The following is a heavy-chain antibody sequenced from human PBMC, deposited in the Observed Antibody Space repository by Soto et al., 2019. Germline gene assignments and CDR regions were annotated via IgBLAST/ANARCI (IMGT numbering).Heavy chain of an antibody. CDR2: INHSGST. Sequence: SETLSLTCAVYGGSFSGYYWSWIRQPPGKGLEWIGEINHSGSTNYNPSLKSRVTISVDTSKNQFSLKLSSVTAADTAVYYCARGEYDILTGSNWFDPWGQGTLVTV. CDR1: GGSFSGYY. D-gene: IGHD3-9*01. J-gene: IGHJ5*02. V-gene: IGHV4-34*01. CDR3: ARGEYDILTGSNWFDP.